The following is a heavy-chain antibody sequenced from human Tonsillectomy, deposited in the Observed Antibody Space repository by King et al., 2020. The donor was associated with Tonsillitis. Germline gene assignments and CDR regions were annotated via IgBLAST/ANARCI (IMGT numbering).Heavy chain of an antibody. CDR3: ARELSWSGRDS. J-gene: IGHJ4*02. V-gene: IGHV3-7*03. Sequence: VQLVESGGGLVQPGGSLRLSCAASGFTFSIHWMSWVRQAPGKGLEWVANIKPDGSDRNYVDSVKGRFTVSIDNAKNSLYLQMNSLRVEDTAVYYCARELSWSGRDSWGQGTLVIVSS. CDR1: GFTFSIHW. CDR2: IKPDGSDR. D-gene: IGHD3-10*01.